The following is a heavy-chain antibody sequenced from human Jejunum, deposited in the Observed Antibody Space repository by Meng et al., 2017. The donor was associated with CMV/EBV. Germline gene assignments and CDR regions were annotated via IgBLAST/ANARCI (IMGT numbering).Heavy chain of an antibody. CDR2: TGDRFGGGKT. D-gene: IGHD4-23*01. CDR3: TKEGGNHY. J-gene: IGHJ4*02. V-gene: IGHV3-30*04. CDR1: GFSFSSYE. Sequence: SGFSFSSYEFNWVRQAPGKGLEWVANIATGDRFGGGKTKYADSVKGRFTISRDNSKNTLYLQMNSLRAEDTAVYYCTKEGGNHYWGQGTLVTVSS.